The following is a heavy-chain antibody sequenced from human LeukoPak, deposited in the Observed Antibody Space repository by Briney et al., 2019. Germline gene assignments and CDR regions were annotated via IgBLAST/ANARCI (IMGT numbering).Heavy chain of an antibody. CDR3: ARGSNWFDP. V-gene: IGHV3-33*01. Sequence: GRSLRLSCAASGFTFSSYGMHWVRQAPGKGLERVAVIWYDGSNKYYADSVKGRFTISRDNSKNTLYLQMNSLRAEDTAVYYCARGSNWFDPWGQGTLVTVSS. CDR1: GFTFSSYG. J-gene: IGHJ5*02. CDR2: IWYDGSNK.